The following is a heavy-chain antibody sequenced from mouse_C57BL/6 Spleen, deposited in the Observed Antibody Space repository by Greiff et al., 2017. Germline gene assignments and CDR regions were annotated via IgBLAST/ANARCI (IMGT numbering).Heavy chain of an antibody. CDR3: ARSDYGSSGAY. Sequence: QVQLQQPGPELVKPGASVKMSCTASGYTFTSCWLTWVKQRPGQGLEWIGDISPGSGSTNYNEKFKSKATLTVDTSSSTAYMQLSSPTSADSAVTYCARSDYGSSGAYWGQGTLVTVSA. V-gene: IGHV1-55*01. D-gene: IGHD1-1*01. CDR2: ISPGSGST. CDR1: GYTFTSCW. J-gene: IGHJ3*01.